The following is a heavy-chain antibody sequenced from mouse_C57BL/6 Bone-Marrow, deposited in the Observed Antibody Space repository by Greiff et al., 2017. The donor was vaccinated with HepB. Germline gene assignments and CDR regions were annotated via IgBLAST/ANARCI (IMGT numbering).Heavy chain of an antibody. CDR3: ARHGGYYGSSYNAMDY. D-gene: IGHD1-1*01. V-gene: IGHV5-2*01. J-gene: IGHJ4*01. Sequence: EVQLQESGGGLVQPGESLKLSCESNEYEFPSHDMSWVRKTPEKRLELVAAINSDGGSTYYPDTMERRFIISRDNTKKTLYLQMSSLRSEDTALYYCARHGGYYGSSYNAMDYWGQGTSVTVSS. CDR2: INSDGGST. CDR1: EYEFPSHD.